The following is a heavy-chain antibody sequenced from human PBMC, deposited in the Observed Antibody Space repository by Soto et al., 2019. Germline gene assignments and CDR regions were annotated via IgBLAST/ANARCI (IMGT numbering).Heavy chain of an antibody. CDR3: ARGGTARNPVDY. J-gene: IGHJ4*02. Sequence: SETLSLTCAVYGGSFSDYSWTWIRQPPGKGLEWIGEINHSGSTYYNPSLKSRVTISVDTSKNQFSLKLSSVTAADTAAYYCARGGTARNPVDYWGQGTLVTVSS. D-gene: IGHD6-6*01. CDR2: INHSGST. CDR1: GGSFSDYS. V-gene: IGHV4-34*01.